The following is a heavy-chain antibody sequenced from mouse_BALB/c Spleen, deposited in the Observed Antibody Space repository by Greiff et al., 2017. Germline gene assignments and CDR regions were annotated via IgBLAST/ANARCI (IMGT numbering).Heavy chain of an antibody. Sequence: QVQLQQSGPGLVAPSQSLSITCTVSGFSLTGYGVNWVLQPPGKGLEWLGMIWGDGSTDYNSALKSRLSISKDNSKSQVFLKMNSLQTDDTARYYCARDNWDYAMDYWGQGTSVTVSS. J-gene: IGHJ4*01. V-gene: IGHV2-6-7*01. CDR2: IWGDGST. CDR1: GFSLTGYG. CDR3: ARDNWDYAMDY. D-gene: IGHD4-1*01.